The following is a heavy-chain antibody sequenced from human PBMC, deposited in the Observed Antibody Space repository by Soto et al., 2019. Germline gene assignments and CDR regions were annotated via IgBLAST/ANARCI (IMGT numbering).Heavy chain of an antibody. Sequence: GPSVKVSCKASGYTFTSYGISWVRQAPGQGLEWMGWISAYNGDTNYAQKLQGRVTMTTDTSTSTAYMELRSLRSDDTAVYYCARDNTIFGVVIPYYYSPGMDVWGQGTTVTVSS. CDR3: ARDNTIFGVVIPYYYSPGMDV. J-gene: IGHJ6*02. D-gene: IGHD3-3*01. CDR2: ISAYNGDT. V-gene: IGHV1-18*01. CDR1: GYTFTSYG.